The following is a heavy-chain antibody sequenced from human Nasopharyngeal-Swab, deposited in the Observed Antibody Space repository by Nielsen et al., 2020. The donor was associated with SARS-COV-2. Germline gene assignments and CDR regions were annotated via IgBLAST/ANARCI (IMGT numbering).Heavy chain of an antibody. V-gene: IGHV3-74*01. CDR1: GFSFTSYW. D-gene: IGHD1-1*01. J-gene: IGHJ4*02. CDR2: VNTDGNLT. Sequence: GESLKISCAASGFSFTSYWMHWVRQGPGMGLVWVARVNTDGNLTVYADAVKGRLTISRDNSKNTLYLQMNSLRAEDTAVYYCARDTTGDGDYWGQGTLVTVSS. CDR3: ARDTTGDGDY.